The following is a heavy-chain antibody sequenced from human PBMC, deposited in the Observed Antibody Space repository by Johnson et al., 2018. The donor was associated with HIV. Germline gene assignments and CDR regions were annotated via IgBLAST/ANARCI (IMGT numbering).Heavy chain of an antibody. J-gene: IGHJ3*02. V-gene: IGHV3-30-3*01. Sequence: QVQVVESGGGVVQPGRSLRLSCAASGFTFSSYAMHWVRQAPGKGLEWVAVISYDGSTNYYADSVKGRFTISRDNSKNTWSLQMNSLRAEDTAVYYCARGYYYALTDAFDIWGQGTMVTVSS. CDR1: GFTFSSYA. CDR3: ARGYYYALTDAFDI. CDR2: ISYDGSTN. D-gene: IGHD3-10*01.